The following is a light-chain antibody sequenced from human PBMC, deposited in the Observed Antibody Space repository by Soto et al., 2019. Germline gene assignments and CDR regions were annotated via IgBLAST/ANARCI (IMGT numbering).Light chain of an antibody. CDR2: DVS. V-gene: IGLV2-11*01. CDR3: CSYAGSYTFYV. CDR1: SSDVGGYNY. J-gene: IGLJ1*01. Sequence: ALTQPRSVSGSPGQSVTISCTGTSSDVGGYNYVSWYQQYPGTAPKLMIYDVSMRPSGVPDRFSGSKSGNTASLTISGLQAEDEADYYCCSYAGSYTFYVFGTGTKVPVL.